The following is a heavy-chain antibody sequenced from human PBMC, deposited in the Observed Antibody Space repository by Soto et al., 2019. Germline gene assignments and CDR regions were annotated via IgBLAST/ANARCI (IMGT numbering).Heavy chain of an antibody. CDR1: GFTFSSYA. CDR3: AKASDIVVVPAAIDY. Sequence: GGSLRLSCAASGFTFSSYAMSWVRQAPGKGLEWVSAISGSGGSTYYADSVKGRFTISRDNSKNTLYLQMNSLRAEDTAVYYCAKASDIVVVPAAIDYRGQGTLVTVSS. D-gene: IGHD2-2*01. J-gene: IGHJ4*02. V-gene: IGHV3-23*01. CDR2: ISGSGGST.